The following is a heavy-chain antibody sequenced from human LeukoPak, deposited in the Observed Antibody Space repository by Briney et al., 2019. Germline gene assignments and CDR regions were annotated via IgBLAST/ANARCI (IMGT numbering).Heavy chain of an antibody. CDR1: GGSISSINC. Sequence: PLGTLSLTCAVSGGSISSINCWSWVGQPPGKGLEWIGEIYHSGSTNYNPSLKSRVTISVDTSKNQFSLKLSSVTAADTAVYYCARQGASDIVVVPAAHRVVDYWGQGTLVTVSS. CDR3: ARQGASDIVVVPAAHRVVDY. J-gene: IGHJ4*02. CDR2: IYHSGST. D-gene: IGHD2-2*01. V-gene: IGHV4-4*03.